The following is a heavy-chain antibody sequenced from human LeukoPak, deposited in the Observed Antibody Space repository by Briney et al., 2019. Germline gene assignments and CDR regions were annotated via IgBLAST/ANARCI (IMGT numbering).Heavy chain of an antibody. V-gene: IGHV1-69*04. CDR3: ARDETGSGSEYFQY. Sequence: SVKVSCKASGGTFSSYAITWVRQVPGQGLEWMGRIIPMLGIVNDAQKFQGRVTMTADKSTSTAYMELSSLRSEDTAVYYCARDETGSGSEYFQYWGQGTLVTVSS. CDR2: IIPMLGIV. D-gene: IGHD6-19*01. CDR1: GGTFSSYA. J-gene: IGHJ1*01.